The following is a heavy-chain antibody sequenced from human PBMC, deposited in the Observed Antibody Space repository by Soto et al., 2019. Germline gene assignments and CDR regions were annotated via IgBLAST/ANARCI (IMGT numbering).Heavy chain of an antibody. CDR3: AKRVGSGSYQTDLYYYYGMDV. V-gene: IGHV3-23*01. D-gene: IGHD1-26*01. Sequence: GGSLRLSCAASEFTFSSYAMTWVRQAPGKGLEWVSAISGSGGSTYYADSVKGRFTISRDNSKNTLYLQMNSLRAEDTAVYYCAKRVGSGSYQTDLYYYYGMDVWGQGT. CDR1: EFTFSSYA. CDR2: ISGSGGST. J-gene: IGHJ6*02.